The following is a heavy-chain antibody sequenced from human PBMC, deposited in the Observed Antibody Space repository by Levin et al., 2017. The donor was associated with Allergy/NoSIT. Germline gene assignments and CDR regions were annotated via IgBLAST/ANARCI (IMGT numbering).Heavy chain of an antibody. CDR2: ISGSGGST. Sequence: GGSLRLSCAASGFTFSSYAVSWVRQAPGKGLEWVSGISGSGGSTYYADSVKGRFTISRDNSKNTLYLQMDSLRAEDTAVYYCAKRSGGGSGSYYIDYWGQGTLVTVSS. V-gene: IGHV3-23*01. CDR3: AKRSGGGSGSYYIDY. J-gene: IGHJ4*02. D-gene: IGHD3-10*01. CDR1: GFTFSSYA.